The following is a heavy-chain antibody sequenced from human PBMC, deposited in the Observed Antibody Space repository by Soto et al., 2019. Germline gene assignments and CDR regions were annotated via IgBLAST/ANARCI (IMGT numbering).Heavy chain of an antibody. Sequence: ASVKVSCKASGYTFTSYGISWVRQAPGQGLEWMGWISAKHGNTHYAQKLQGRVTMTTDTSMSTAYMELSSLRSEDTAVYYCARKMAHDYWGQGTLVTVSS. CDR2: ISAKHGNT. CDR3: ARKMAHDY. V-gene: IGHV1-18*01. CDR1: GYTFTSYG. D-gene: IGHD5-12*01. J-gene: IGHJ4*02.